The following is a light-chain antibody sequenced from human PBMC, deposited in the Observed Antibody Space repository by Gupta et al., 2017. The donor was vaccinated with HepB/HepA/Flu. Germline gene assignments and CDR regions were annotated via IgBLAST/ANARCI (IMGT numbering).Light chain of an antibody. CDR2: DVS. CDR3: QQDDALPNT. CDR1: QNIRNY. Sequence: DIQMTQSPSSLSASVGDRVTITCRASQNIRNYLNWYQQKPGKAPQVLIYDVSNLERRVPSRFSGSGSGTIFHLTISSLQPEEIATYFCQQDDALPNTFGQGTKLEIK. V-gene: IGKV1-33*01. J-gene: IGKJ2*01.